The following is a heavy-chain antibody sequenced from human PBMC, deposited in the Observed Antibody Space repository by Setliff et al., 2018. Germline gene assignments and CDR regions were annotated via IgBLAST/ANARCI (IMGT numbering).Heavy chain of an antibody. CDR1: GYTFTSYS. D-gene: IGHD3-3*01. J-gene: IGHJ4*02. CDR3: ARVTGVTTFGVIMKDFEC. Sequence: ASVKVSCKASGYTFTSYSITWVRQAPGRGLEWLGWISGYSGDTSYAQKFQDRVTLTTDTSTSTAYMEMRSLTSDDTAVYYCARVTGVTTFGVIMKDFECWGQGTLVTVSS. CDR2: ISGYSGDT. V-gene: IGHV1-18*01.